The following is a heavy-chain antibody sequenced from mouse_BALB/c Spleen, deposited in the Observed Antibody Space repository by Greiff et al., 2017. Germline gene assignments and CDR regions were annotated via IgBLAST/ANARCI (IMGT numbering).Heavy chain of an antibody. D-gene: IGHD3-3*01. CDR1: GYTFTDYY. J-gene: IGHJ2*01. CDR3: ARGGGREGDY. CDR2: IYPGSGNT. Sequence: QVHVKQSGAELARPGASVKLSCKASGYTFTDYYINWVKQRTGQGLEWIGEIYPGSGNTYYNEKFKGKATLTADKSSSTAYMQLSSLTSEDSAVYFCARGGGREGDYWGQGTTLTVSS. V-gene: IGHV1-77*01.